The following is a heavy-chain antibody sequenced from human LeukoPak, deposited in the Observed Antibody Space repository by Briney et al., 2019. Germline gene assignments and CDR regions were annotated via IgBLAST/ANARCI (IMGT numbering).Heavy chain of an antibody. CDR2: IYYSGST. CDR3: AREKRTYNFGSGSQGFDY. Sequence: PSETLSLTCTVPGGTVISGSYYWNWIRQPPRKTLEWIGYIYYSGSTNYNPSLKSRVTISMDTSKMQFSLKLNSVTAADTAVYYCAREKRTYNFGSGSQGFDYWGQGTLVTVSS. V-gene: IGHV4-61*01. J-gene: IGHJ4*02. CDR1: GGTVISGSYY. D-gene: IGHD3-10*01.